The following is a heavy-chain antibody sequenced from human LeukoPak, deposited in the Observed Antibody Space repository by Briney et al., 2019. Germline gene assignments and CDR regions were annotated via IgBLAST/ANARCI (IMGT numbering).Heavy chain of an antibody. CDR2: ISSSSSYI. Sequence: GGSLRLSCAASGFTFSSYAMSWVRQAPGKGLEWVSSISSSSSYIYYADSVKGRFTISRDNAKNSLYLQMNSLRAEDTAVYYCTRDSTSRQFDYWGQGTLVTVSS. CDR1: GFTFSSYA. D-gene: IGHD6-6*01. J-gene: IGHJ4*02. V-gene: IGHV3-21*01. CDR3: TRDSTSRQFDY.